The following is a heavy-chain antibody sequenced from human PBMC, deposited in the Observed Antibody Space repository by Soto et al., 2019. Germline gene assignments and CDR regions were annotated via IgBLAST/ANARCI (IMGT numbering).Heavy chain of an antibody. CDR1: GYTFTSYA. Sequence: ASVKVSCKASGYTFTSYAMHWVRQAPGQRLEWMGWINAGNGNTKYSQKFQGRVTITRDTSASTAYMELSSLRSEDTAVYYCARGVWGGYYYGMDVWGQGTTVTVSS. CDR3: ARGVWGGYYYGMDV. D-gene: IGHD3-16*01. CDR2: INAGNGNT. J-gene: IGHJ6*02. V-gene: IGHV1-3*01.